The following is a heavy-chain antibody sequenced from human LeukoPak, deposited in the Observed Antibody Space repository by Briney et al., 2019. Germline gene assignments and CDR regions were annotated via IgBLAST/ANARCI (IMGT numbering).Heavy chain of an antibody. V-gene: IGHV4-31*03. Sequence: SQTLSLTCTVSGGSISSGGYYWSWIRQHPGKGPEWIGYIYYSGSTYYNPSLKSRVTISVDTSKNQFSLKLSSVTAADTAVYYCAVGHSYGSHQVDAFDIWGQGTMVTVSS. CDR1: GGSISSGGYY. CDR2: IYYSGST. J-gene: IGHJ3*02. CDR3: AVGHSYGSHQVDAFDI. D-gene: IGHD5-18*01.